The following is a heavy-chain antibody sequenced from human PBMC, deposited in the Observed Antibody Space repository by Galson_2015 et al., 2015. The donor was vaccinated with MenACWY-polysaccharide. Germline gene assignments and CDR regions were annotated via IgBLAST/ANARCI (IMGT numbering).Heavy chain of an antibody. V-gene: IGHV5-51*03. J-gene: IGHJ3*02. CDR2: IFTGDSNI. D-gene: IGHD3-10*01. Sequence: QSEAEVKKPGESLMISCQGSGYSFTSNWIGWVRQMPGKRLEGMGGIFTGDSNIRYSPSFQGQVTISADMSLSTAYLQGSSLQASATAVYYCARPVRVPVGVNALDIWVQGTMVTVSS. CDR3: ARPVRVPVGVNALDI. CDR1: GYSFTSNW.